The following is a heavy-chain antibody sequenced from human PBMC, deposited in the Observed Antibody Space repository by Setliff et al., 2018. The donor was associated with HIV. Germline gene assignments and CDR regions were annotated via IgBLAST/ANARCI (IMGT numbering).Heavy chain of an antibody. J-gene: IGHJ6*03. Sequence: ASVKVSCKASGYTFTTYDINWVRQATGQGLEWMGWMNPNSGNTGYTQEFQGRVTMTRNTSISTAYMELSSLRSENTAVYYCARGIKLVGGVIVGSMDVWGKGTTVTVSS. CDR2: MNPNSGNT. CDR3: ARGIKLVGGVIVGSMDV. CDR1: GYTFTTYD. V-gene: IGHV1-8*02. D-gene: IGHD3-16*02.